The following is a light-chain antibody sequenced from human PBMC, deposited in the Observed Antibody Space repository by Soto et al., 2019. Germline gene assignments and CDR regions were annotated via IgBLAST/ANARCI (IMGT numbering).Light chain of an antibody. CDR2: EVS. J-gene: IGLJ1*01. CDR3: SSYAGSSSYV. V-gene: IGLV2-8*01. Sequence: QSVLTQPPSASGSPVQSVTISCTGTSSDVGGYNYVSWYQQHPGKAPKLMIYEVSQPPSGVPDRFSGSKSGNTASLIVSGLQAEYEADYYCSSYAGSSSYVFGTGTKVTVL. CDR1: SSDVGGYNY.